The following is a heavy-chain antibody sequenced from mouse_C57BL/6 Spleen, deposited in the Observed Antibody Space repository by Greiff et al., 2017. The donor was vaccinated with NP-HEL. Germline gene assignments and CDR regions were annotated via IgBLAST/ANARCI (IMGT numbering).Heavy chain of an antibody. J-gene: IGHJ2*01. CDR1: GFTFSSYG. Sequence: EVMLVESGGDLVKPGGSLKLSCAASGFTFSSYGMSWVRQTPDKRLEWVATISSGGSYTYYPDSVKGRFTISRDNAKNTLYLQMSSLKSEDTAMYYCARHGDGNYPFDYWGQGTTLTVSS. V-gene: IGHV5-6*01. CDR3: ARHGDGNYPFDY. CDR2: ISSGGSYT. D-gene: IGHD2-1*01.